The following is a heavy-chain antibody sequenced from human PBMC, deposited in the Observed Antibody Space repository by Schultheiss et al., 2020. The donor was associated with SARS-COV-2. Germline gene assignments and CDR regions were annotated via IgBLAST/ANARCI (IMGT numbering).Heavy chain of an antibody. J-gene: IGHJ4*02. CDR1: GGSISSSNW. D-gene: IGHD3-16*02. CDR3: ARAGGNPNTYYDYVWGSYRSGYFDY. V-gene: IGHV4-4*02. CDR2: IYHSGST. Sequence: SETLSLTCAVSGGSISSSNWWSWVRQPPGKGLEWIGEIYHSGSTYYNPSLKSLVTISVDTSKNQFSLKLSSVTAADTAVYYCARAGGNPNTYYDYVWGSYRSGYFDYWGQGTLVTVSS.